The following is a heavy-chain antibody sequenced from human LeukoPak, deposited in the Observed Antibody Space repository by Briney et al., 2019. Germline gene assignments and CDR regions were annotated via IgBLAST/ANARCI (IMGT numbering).Heavy chain of an antibody. CDR3: AGESVYYYMDV. CDR1: GFTFSSYS. J-gene: IGHJ6*03. V-gene: IGHV3-48*01. CDR2: ISSSSSTI. Sequence: GGSLRLSCAASGFTFSSYSMNWVRQAPGKGLEWVSYISSSSSTIYYADSVKGRFAISRDNAKNSLYLQMNSLRAEDTAVYYCAGESVYYYMDVWGKGTTVTVSS.